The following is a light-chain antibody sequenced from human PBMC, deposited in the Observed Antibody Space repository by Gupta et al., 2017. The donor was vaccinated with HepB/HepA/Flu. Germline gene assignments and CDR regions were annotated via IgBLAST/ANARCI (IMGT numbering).Light chain of an antibody. CDR2: DTS. J-gene: IGLJ2*01. V-gene: IGLV7-46*01. Sequence: QAVVTQEPSLPVSPGGTVHLTCGSRTGAVTSGHYPYWFQQKPGQAPRTLIYDTSNKHSWTPARFSGSLLGGKAALTLSGAQPEDEAEYYCLLSYSGARAGVFGGGTKLTVL. CDR3: LLSYSGARAGV. CDR1: TGAVTSGHY.